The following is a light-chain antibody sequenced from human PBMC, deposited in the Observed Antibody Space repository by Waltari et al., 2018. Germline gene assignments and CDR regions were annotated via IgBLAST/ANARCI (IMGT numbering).Light chain of an antibody. J-gene: IGLJ3*02. V-gene: IGLV8-61*01. CDR1: SGSISTTSY. Sequence: QTVVTQEPSLSVSPGGTVTPTCALSSGSISTTSYATWYQQTPGQAPPTLVYKGNSRSSGVPDRFSGSILGNKAALTITGAQADDDSDYYCSLYMGSGIWVFGGGTKLTVL. CDR3: SLYMGSGIWV. CDR2: KGN.